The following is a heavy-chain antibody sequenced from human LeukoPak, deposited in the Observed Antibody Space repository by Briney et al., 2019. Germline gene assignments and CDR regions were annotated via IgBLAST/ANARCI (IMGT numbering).Heavy chain of an antibody. CDR1: GFTFSSYA. V-gene: IGHV3-30-3*01. D-gene: IGHD2-2*01. CDR3: AKGQAHCTSTSCLYYFDY. Sequence: GGSLRLSCAASGFTFSSYAMHWVRQAPGKGLEWVAVISYDGSNKYYADSVKGRFTISRDNSKNTLYLQMNSLRAEDTAVYYCAKGQAHCTSTSCLYYFDYWGQGTLVTVSS. J-gene: IGHJ4*02. CDR2: ISYDGSNK.